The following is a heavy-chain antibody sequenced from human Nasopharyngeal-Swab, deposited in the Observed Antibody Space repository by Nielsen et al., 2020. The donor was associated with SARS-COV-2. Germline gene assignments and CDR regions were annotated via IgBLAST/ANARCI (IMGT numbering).Heavy chain of an antibody. CDR3: ARFPRYDLYSFQSEYFQN. CDR1: GFTFRSYA. J-gene: IGHJ1*01. CDR2: ISGGGGST. Sequence: GGSLRLSCAASGFTFRSYAMGWVRQAPGKGLEWVSGISGGGGSTYYADSVKGRFTISRDNYNSKNTVDLQMNSLRAEDTAVYYCARFPRYDLYSFQSEYFQNWGQGTLVNVSS. V-gene: IGHV3-23*01. D-gene: IGHD3-3*01.